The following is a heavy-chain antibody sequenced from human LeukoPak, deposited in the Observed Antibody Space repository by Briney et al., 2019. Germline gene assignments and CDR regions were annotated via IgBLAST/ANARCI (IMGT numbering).Heavy chain of an antibody. V-gene: IGHV3-30-3*01. CDR1: GFTFSSYA. Sequence: GGSLRLSCAASGFTFSSYAMHWVRQAPGKGLEWVAVISYDGSNKYYADSVKGRFTISRDNSKNTLYLQMNSLRAEDTAVYYCARALIPTYYYGSGSYSYGMDVWGKGTTVTVSS. CDR3: ARALIPTYYYGSGSYSYGMDV. D-gene: IGHD3-10*01. CDR2: ISYDGSNK. J-gene: IGHJ6*04.